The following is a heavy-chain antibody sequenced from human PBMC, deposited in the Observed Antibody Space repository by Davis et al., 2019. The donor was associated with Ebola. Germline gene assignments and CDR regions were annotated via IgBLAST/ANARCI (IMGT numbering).Heavy chain of an antibody. CDR2: ISISGNTR. V-gene: IGHV3-11*04. J-gene: IGHJ4*02. CDR1: GFTLSDYY. D-gene: IGHD3-3*01. CDR3: ARFLWSGYYMFDY. Sequence: GESLKISCAGSGFTLSDYYMSWIRQAPVKGLEWVSYISISGNTRYYADSVKGRFTISRDNAKKLLYLQMNSLRAEDTAVYYCARFLWSGYYMFDYWGQGALVTVSS.